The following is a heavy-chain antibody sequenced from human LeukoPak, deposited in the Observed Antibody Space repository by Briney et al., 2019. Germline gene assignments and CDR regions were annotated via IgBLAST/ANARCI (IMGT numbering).Heavy chain of an antibody. D-gene: IGHD3-10*01. J-gene: IGHJ4*02. Sequence: ASVKVSCKVSGYTLTELSMHWVRQAPGKGLEWMGGFDPEDGETIYAQKFQGRVTMTEDTSTDTAYMELSSLRSEDTAVYYCARDPSSPRRFGELSEGDYWGQGTLVTVSS. V-gene: IGHV1-24*01. CDR3: ARDPSSPRRFGELSEGDY. CDR1: GYTLTELS. CDR2: FDPEDGET.